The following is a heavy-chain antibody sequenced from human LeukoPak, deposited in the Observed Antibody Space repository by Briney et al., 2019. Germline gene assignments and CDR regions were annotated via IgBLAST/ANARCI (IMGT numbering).Heavy chain of an antibody. Sequence: SETLSLTCTVSGDSISRGRYYWSWIRQPAGKGLEWIGRIYTNGDTYYNPSLKRRVTISVDAAKNQFSLRVNSVTAADTAVYYCAISEYGDYEEFFTYWGQGALVTVSS. CDR3: AISEYGDYEEFFTY. D-gene: IGHD4-17*01. J-gene: IGHJ4*02. CDR1: GDSISRGRYY. V-gene: IGHV4-61*02. CDR2: IYTNGDT.